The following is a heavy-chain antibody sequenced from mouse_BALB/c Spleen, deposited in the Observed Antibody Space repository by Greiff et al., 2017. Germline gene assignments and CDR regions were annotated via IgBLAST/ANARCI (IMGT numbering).Heavy chain of an antibody. CDR3: ARSEGVYDGYYDY. D-gene: IGHD2-3*01. J-gene: IGHJ2*01. CDR2: ISYSGST. V-gene: IGHV3-2*02. Sequence: VQLKQSGPGLVKPSQSLSLTCTVTGYSITSDYAWNWIRQFPGNKLEWMGYISYSGSTSYNPSLKSRISITRDTSKNQFFLQLNSVTTEDTATYYCARSEGVYDGYYDYWGQGTTLTVSS. CDR1: GYSITSDYA.